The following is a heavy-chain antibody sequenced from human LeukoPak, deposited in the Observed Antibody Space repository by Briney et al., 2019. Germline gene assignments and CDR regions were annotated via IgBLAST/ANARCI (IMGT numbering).Heavy chain of an antibody. CDR3: AKGSRTGQFPMDV. V-gene: IGHV3-23*01. D-gene: IGHD1-1*01. CDR1: GFTASTYG. J-gene: IGHJ6*01. CDR2: TVGGAGYT. Sequence: PGGSLRLSCAASGFTASTYGVSWVRQAPGKGLQWVSATVGGAGYTFYADSVKGRFTISGDNSWNSLYLQMNSLRDDDTAVYYCAKGSRTGQFPMDVWGQGTTVTVSS.